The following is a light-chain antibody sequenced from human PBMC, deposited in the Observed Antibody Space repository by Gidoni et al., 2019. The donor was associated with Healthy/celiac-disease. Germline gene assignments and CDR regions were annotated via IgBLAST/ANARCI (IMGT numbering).Light chain of an antibody. CDR2: QDS. CDR3: QAWDSAGV. CDR1: KLGDKY. J-gene: IGLJ2*01. Sequence: SYELTQPPSVSVSPGQTASITCSGDKLGDKYACWYPQKPGQSPVLVIYQDSKRPSGIPERFSGSNSGNTATLTISGTQAMDEADYYCQAWDSAGVFGGGTKLTVL. V-gene: IGLV3-1*01.